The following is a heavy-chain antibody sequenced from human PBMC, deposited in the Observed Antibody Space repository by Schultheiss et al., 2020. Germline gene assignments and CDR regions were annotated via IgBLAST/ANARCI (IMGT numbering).Heavy chain of an antibody. D-gene: IGHD6-19*01. J-gene: IGHJ4*02. V-gene: IGHV4-59*12. CDR3: ARELGIAVAFFAY. CDR2: VYYSGGA. Sequence: SETLSLTCGVSGGSIRSFYWSWIRQSPGKGLEWIGFVYYSGGAKYNPSLRSRVTMSIDTSNNQFSLKLSSVTAADTAVYYCARELGIAVAFFAYWGQGILVTVSS. CDR1: GGSIRSFY.